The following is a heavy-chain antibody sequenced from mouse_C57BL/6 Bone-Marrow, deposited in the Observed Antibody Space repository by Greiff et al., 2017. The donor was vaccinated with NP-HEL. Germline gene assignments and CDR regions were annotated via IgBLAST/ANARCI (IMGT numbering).Heavy chain of an antibody. V-gene: IGHV1-53*01. CDR1: GYTFTSYW. CDR2: INPSNGGT. J-gene: IGHJ3*01. Sequence: VKLQQPGTELVKPGASVKLSCKASGYTFTSYWMHWVKQRPGQGLEWIGNINPSNGGTNYNEKFKSKATLTVDKSSSTAYMQLSSLTSEDSAVYYCARSRPGDGNYSFAYWGQGTLVTVSA. D-gene: IGHD2-1*01. CDR3: ARSRPGDGNYSFAY.